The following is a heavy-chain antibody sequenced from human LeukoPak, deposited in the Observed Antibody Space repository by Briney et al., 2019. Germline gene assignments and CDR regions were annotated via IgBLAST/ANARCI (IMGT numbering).Heavy chain of an antibody. J-gene: IGHJ4*02. V-gene: IGHV4-4*07. Sequence: SETLSLTCTVSGASIRSYYWSWIRQPAGKGLEWIGRIVPSGSTNYNPSLKSRVTMSVDTSKNQFSLKLSSVTAADAAVYYCAKEGAAPGPDFDYWGQGTLVTVSS. CDR3: AKEGAAPGPDFDY. CDR2: IVPSGST. D-gene: IGHD6-13*01. CDR1: GASIRSYY.